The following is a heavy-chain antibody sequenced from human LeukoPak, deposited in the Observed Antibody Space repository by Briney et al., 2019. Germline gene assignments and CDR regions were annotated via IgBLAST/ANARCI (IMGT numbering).Heavy chain of an antibody. Sequence: PSQTLSLTRTVSGGSTSSGDYYWGRIRQPPGKGLEWIGYSYYSGSTYYNPSPKSRVTITVDTSKNQFSLKLSSVTAADTAVYYCARESRFLEWSADYWGQGTLVTVSS. CDR2: SYYSGST. J-gene: IGHJ4*02. D-gene: IGHD3-3*01. CDR3: ARESRFLEWSADY. CDR1: GGSTSSGDYY. V-gene: IGHV4-30-4*08.